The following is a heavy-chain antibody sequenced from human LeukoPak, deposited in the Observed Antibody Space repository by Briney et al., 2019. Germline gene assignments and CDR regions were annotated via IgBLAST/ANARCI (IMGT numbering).Heavy chain of an antibody. CDR2: INPNGGGT. J-gene: IGHJ4*02. Sequence: ASVKVSCKASGYTFTGYYMHWVRQAPGQGLEWMGRINPNGGGTNYAQKFQGRVTMTRDTSISTAYMELSRLRSDDTAVYYCARYSSGWPRSDYFDYWGQGTLVTVSS. V-gene: IGHV1-2*06. D-gene: IGHD6-19*01. CDR3: ARYSSGWPRSDYFDY. CDR1: GYTFTGYY.